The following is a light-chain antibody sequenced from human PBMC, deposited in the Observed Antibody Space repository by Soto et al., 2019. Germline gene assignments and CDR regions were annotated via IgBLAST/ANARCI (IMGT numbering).Light chain of an antibody. Sequence: QSVLTQPPSVSAAPGQKVTISCSGSSSKFEDNYVAWYQQFPGTAPKLLIYDNSERPSGIPDRFSGSKSGTSATLDITGLQTGDEADYYCGTWDGSLSALFGGGTKLTVL. CDR2: DNS. CDR3: GTWDGSLSAL. V-gene: IGLV1-51*01. CDR1: SSKFEDNY. J-gene: IGLJ2*01.